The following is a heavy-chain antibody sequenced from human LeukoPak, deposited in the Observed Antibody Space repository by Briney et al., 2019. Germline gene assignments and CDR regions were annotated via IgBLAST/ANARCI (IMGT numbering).Heavy chain of an antibody. Sequence: GGSLRLSCAASGFTFSSYAMHWVRQAPGKGLEWVAVISYDGSNKYYADSVKGRFTISRDDSKNTLYLQMNSLRAEDTAVYYCASERYSGSHYYYYGMDVWGQGTTVTVSS. J-gene: IGHJ6*02. CDR2: ISYDGSNK. D-gene: IGHD1-26*01. V-gene: IGHV3-30-3*01. CDR1: GFTFSSYA. CDR3: ASERYSGSHYYYYGMDV.